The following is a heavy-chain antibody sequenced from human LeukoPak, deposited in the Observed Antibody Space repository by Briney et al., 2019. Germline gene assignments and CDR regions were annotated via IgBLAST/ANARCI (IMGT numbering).Heavy chain of an antibody. CDR2: INTNTGNP. Sequence: ASVKVSCKASGYTFTSYAMNWVRQAPGQGLEWMGWINTNTGNPTYAQGFTGRFVFSLDTSASTAYLQISSLKAEDTAVYYCARGSPGIAAAGNDYWGQGTLVTVSS. CDR3: ARGSPGIAAAGNDY. CDR1: GYTFTSYA. D-gene: IGHD6-13*01. V-gene: IGHV7-4-1*02. J-gene: IGHJ4*02.